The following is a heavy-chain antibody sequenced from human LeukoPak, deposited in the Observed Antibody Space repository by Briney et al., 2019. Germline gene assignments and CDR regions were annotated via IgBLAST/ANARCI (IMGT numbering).Heavy chain of an antibody. D-gene: IGHD2-2*02. J-gene: IGHJ5*02. CDR1: GGSISSSSYY. Sequence: SETLSLTCTVSGGSISSSSYYWGWIRQPPGKGLEWIGSIYYSGSTYYNPSLKSRVTISVDTSKNQFSLKLGSVTAADTAVYYCARSCRGSSTSCYSTGWFDPWGQGTLVTVSS. CDR2: IYYSGST. CDR3: ARSCRGSSTSCYSTGWFDP. V-gene: IGHV4-39*01.